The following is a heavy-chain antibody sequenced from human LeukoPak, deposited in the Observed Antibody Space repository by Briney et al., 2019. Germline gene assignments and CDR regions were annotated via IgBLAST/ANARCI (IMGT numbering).Heavy chain of an antibody. CDR2: ISSSRSYI. V-gene: IGHV3-21*01. J-gene: IGHJ4*02. CDR1: GFTFSSYS. D-gene: IGHD1-7*01. CDR3: AKDRVVYNWNYAYYFDD. Sequence: GGSLRLSCAASGFTFSSYSMNWVRQAPGKGLEWVSSISSSRSYIYYADSVKGRFTISRDNAKNSLYLQMNSLRAEDTAVYYCAKDRVVYNWNYAYYFDDWGQGTLVTVSS.